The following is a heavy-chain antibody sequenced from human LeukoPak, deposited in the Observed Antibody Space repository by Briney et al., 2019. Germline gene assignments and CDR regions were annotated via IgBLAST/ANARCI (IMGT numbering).Heavy chain of an antibody. V-gene: IGHV1-18*04. Sequence: GASVKVSCKASGYTFTGYYMHWVRQAPGQGLEWMGWISACNGNTNYAQKLQGRVTMTTDTSTSTAYMELRSLRSDDTAVYYCARGRRIVGATNFDYWGQGTLVTVSS. J-gene: IGHJ4*02. CDR2: ISACNGNT. D-gene: IGHD1-26*01. CDR3: ARGRRIVGATNFDY. CDR1: GYTFTGYY.